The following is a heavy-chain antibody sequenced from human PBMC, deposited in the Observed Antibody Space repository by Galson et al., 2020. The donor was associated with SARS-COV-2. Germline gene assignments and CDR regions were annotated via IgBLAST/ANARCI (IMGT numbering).Heavy chain of an antibody. D-gene: IGHD1-26*01. CDR2: ISYDGSNK. J-gene: IGHJ4*02. CDR3: ARPYSGSYKGHFDY. Sequence: GGSLRLSCAASGFTFSSYAMHWVRQAPDKGLEWVAVISYDGSNKYYADSVKGRFTISRDNSKNTLYLQMNSLRAEDTAVYYCARPYSGSYKGHFDYWGQGTLVTVSS. CDR1: GFTFSSYA. V-gene: IGHV3-30*04.